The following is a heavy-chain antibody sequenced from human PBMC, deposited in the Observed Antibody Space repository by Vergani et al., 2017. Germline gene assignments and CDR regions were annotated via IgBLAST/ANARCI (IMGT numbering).Heavy chain of an antibody. CDR2: IYTSGST. Sequence: QLQLQESGPGLVKPSETLSLTCTVSGGSISSSSYYWSWIRQPAGKGLEWIGRIYTSGSTNYNPSLKSRVTISVDTSKNQFSLKLSSVTAAYTAVYYCARSEDYYYGMDVWGQGTTVTVSS. V-gene: IGHV4-61*02. J-gene: IGHJ6*02. CDR1: GGSISSSSYY. D-gene: IGHD1-14*01. CDR3: ARSEDYYYGMDV.